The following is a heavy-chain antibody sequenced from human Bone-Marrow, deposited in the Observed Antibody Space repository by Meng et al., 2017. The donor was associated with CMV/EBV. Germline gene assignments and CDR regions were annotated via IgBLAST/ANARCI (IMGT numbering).Heavy chain of an antibody. D-gene: IGHD6-19*01. CDR3: ARVLLDVRGWYYQGMDV. CDR2: INSDGSST. V-gene: IGHV3-74*01. J-gene: IGHJ6*02. CDR1: GFTFSSYA. Sequence: GGSLRLSCAASGFTFSSYAMSWVRQAPGKGLEWVSRINSDGSSTSYADSVKGRFTISRDNAKNTLYLQMNSLRAEDTAVYYCARVLLDVRGWYYQGMDVWGQGTTVTVSS.